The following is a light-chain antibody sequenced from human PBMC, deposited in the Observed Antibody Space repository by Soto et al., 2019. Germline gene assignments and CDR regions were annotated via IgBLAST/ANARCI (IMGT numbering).Light chain of an antibody. CDR3: QQYSTLPHT. CDR1: QSVTNRY. Sequence: ENVLTQSPGILSLSPGERATLSCRATQSVTNRYFAWYQQKPGQAPRLLIYGISSRATDIPDRFSGSGSGTDFTLTISRLEPEYFVVYYCQQYSTLPHTFGQGTKLEVK. CDR2: GIS. V-gene: IGKV3-20*01. J-gene: IGKJ2*01.